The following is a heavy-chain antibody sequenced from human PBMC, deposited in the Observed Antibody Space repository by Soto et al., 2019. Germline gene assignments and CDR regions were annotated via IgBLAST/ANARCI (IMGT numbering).Heavy chain of an antibody. D-gene: IGHD2-21*02. Sequence: LRLSCGVSGFPFAPSTMSWVRQAPGKGLEWVSTISVSVGSTYSADSVQGRFTVSSDISDNTPFLRMTSLTADDTAVYFCAKRDVPHSTSNAYFYDHWGRGVLVTVSS. CDR2: ISVSVGST. V-gene: IGHV3-23*01. CDR1: GFPFAPST. CDR3: AKRDVPHSTSNAYFYDH. J-gene: IGHJ4*02.